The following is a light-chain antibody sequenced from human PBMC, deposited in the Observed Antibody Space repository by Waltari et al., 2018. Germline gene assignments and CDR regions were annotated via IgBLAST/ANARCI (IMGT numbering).Light chain of an antibody. CDR3: ASYTSSNTVI. CDR2: DVS. V-gene: IGLV2-14*03. CDR1: NSDIGRYNY. J-gene: IGLJ2*01. Sequence: QSALTQPAYVSGSAGQSIAISCSGTNSDIGRYNYVSWYQHHPGNAPRLIIYDVSRWPSGVSNRFIGSKSGITASLAISGLQAEDEGDYFCASYTSSNTVIFGGGTRVTVL.